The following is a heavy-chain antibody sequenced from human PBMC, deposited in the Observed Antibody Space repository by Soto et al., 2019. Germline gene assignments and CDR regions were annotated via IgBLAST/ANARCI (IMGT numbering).Heavy chain of an antibody. CDR1: EFTFIDFA. CDR3: AKAPVPDFTAYGSCVFEL. Sequence: GGPPRDRYRASEFTFIDFASRWVRQAPGKGLEWVSSIVASGGTTYYADSVQGRFSISRDNSKNTLYLQMHSLGAEDTAIFFCAKAPVPDFTAYGSCVFELWGRGTLVTVSS. D-gene: IGHD4-17*01. J-gene: IGHJ1*01. CDR2: IVASGGTT. V-gene: IGHV3-23*01.